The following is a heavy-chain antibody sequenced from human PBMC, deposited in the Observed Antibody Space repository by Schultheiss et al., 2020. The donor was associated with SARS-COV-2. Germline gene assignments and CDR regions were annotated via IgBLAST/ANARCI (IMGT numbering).Heavy chain of an antibody. J-gene: IGHJ4*02. D-gene: IGHD3-16*01. V-gene: IGHV1-18*01. CDR1: GGTFSSYA. Sequence: ASVKVSCKASGGTFSSYAISWVRQAPGQGLEWMGWISAYNGNTNYAQKLQGRVTMTRDTSTSTVYMELSSLRSEDTAVYYCARSGAPGGVMYYWGQGTLVTVSS. CDR3: ARSGAPGGVMYY. CDR2: ISAYNGNT.